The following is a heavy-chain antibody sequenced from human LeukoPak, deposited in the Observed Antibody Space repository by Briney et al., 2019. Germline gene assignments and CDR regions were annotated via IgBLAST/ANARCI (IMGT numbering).Heavy chain of an antibody. CDR1: GFTFSDYY. D-gene: IGHD3-10*01. V-gene: IGHV3-11*01. CDR2: ISSSGSTI. Sequence: GGSLRLSCAASGFTFSDYYMSWIRQAPAKGLEWVSYISSSGSTIYYADSVKGRFSISRDNAKSSVYLQMNSLRAEDTAVYYCARELLWFGELLGGMDVWGQGTTVTVS. CDR3: ARELLWFGELLGGMDV. J-gene: IGHJ6*02.